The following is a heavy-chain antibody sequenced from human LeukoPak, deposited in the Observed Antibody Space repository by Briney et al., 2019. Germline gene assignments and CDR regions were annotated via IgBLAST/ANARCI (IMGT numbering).Heavy chain of an antibody. CDR2: IYYSGST. D-gene: IGHD6-6*01. V-gene: IGHV4-39*07. CDR3: ARQPPKYLRSSSDDAFDI. Sequence: SETLSLTCAVSGDSIGSTNYYWGWIRQPPGKGLEWIGSIYYSGSTQYNPSLKSRVTISVDTSKNHLSLKLNSVTAADTAVYYCARQPPKYLRSSSDDAFDIWGQGTMVTVSS. J-gene: IGHJ3*02. CDR1: GDSIGSTNYY.